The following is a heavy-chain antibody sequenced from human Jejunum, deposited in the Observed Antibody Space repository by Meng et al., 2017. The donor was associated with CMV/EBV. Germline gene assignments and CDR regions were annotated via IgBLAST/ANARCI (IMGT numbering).Heavy chain of an antibody. CDR2: IYASGSA. D-gene: IGHD3-10*01. Sequence: QVQLQESRPGRVMPSGTLSPTCPGSGPSISTSSGSWIREPAAKGLEWIWRIYASGSANYNPSLKSRVTMSVDTSKNQLSLNLRSVTAADTAVYYCATYKSGRIYFDYWGQGTLVTVSS. J-gene: IGHJ4*02. CDR3: ATYKSGRIYFDY. CDR1: GPSISTSS. V-gene: IGHV4-4*07.